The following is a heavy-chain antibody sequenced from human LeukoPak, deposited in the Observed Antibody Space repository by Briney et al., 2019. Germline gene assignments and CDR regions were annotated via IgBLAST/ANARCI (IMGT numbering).Heavy chain of an antibody. J-gene: IGHJ4*02. V-gene: IGHV1-2*02. D-gene: IGHD6-13*01. CDR1: GYTFTGYY. CDR3: ARDPPKYSSSWYFNFDN. Sequence: ASVKVSCKASGYTFTGYYINWVRQAPGQGLEWMGWINPHSGGTNYAQKFRGRVTVTRDTSIMTAYMDLSSLTSDDTAVYYCARDPPKYSSSWYFNFDNWGQGTLVTVSS. CDR2: INPHSGGT.